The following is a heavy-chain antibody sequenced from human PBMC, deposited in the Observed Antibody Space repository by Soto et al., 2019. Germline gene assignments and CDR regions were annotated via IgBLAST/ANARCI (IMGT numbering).Heavy chain of an antibody. J-gene: IGHJ3*02. V-gene: IGHV3-73*01. CDR1: VFTFSGSA. Sequence: SLRLSCAASVFTFSGSAMHWVRHASGKGLEWVGRIRSKANSYATAYAASVKGRFTISRDDSKNTAYLQMNSLKTEDTAVYYCTTIKLWLDAFDIWEQGTMVRVS. CDR3: TTIKLWLDAFDI. CDR2: IRSKANSYAT. D-gene: IGHD5-18*01.